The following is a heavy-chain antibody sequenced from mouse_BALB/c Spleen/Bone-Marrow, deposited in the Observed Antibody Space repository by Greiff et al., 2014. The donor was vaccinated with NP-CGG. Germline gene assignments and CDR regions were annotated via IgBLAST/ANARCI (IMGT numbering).Heavy chain of an antibody. CDR3: TRPYYGYVGYAY. D-gene: IGHD1-2*01. Sequence: VQLVESGAELVKPGASVKLSCKASGYTFTSYYMYWVKQRPGQGLEWIGEINPSNGGTNFNEKFKSKATLTVDKSSSTAYMQLSSLTFKDSAIYYCTRPYYGYVGYAYWGQGTQVTVSA. CDR2: INPSNGGT. J-gene: IGHJ3*01. V-gene: IGHV1S81*02. CDR1: GYTFTSYY.